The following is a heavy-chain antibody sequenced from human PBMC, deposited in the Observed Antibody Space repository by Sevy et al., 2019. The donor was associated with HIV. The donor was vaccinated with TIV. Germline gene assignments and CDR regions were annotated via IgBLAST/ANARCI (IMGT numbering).Heavy chain of an antibody. V-gene: IGHV3-33*08. CDR2: IWSDGSNK. J-gene: IGHJ4*02. Sequence: GGSLRLSCEASGFTFSDHGMNWVRQAPGKGLEWVAVIWSDGSNKYYGDSVKGRFTISRDSSKNTLFLQMNSLRVDDTAVYYCAREERSGTTTSFDYWGQGALVTVSS. D-gene: IGHD1-7*01. CDR3: AREERSGTTTSFDY. CDR1: GFTFSDHG.